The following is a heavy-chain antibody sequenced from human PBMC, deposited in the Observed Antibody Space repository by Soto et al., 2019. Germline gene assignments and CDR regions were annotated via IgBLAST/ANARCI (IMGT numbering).Heavy chain of an antibody. Sequence: QVQLVQSGAELKKPGSSVKVSCKASGGTFGNFAISWVRQAPGQGPEWVAGIIPNYGTSNYADDFRGRITLTADESTATANLELSSLRSEDTAIYYCATGTREGYNYRYFDLWGRGTQVTVSS. CDR3: ATGTREGYNYRYFDL. V-gene: IGHV1-69*01. CDR1: GGTFGNFA. CDR2: IIPNYGTS. D-gene: IGHD1-7*01. J-gene: IGHJ2*01.